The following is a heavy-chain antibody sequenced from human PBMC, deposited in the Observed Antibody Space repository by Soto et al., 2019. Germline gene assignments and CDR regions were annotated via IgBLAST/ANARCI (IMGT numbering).Heavy chain of an antibody. J-gene: IGHJ4*02. Sequence: GGSLRLSCAASGFTFNNYGMNWVRQAPGKGLEWVAIISNDGSNKYYIESVRGRFTISRDNSKNMLFLQMNSLRVEDTAVYFCSTLSSTWPTGADYWGPGTLVTVS. V-gene: IGHV3-30*03. CDR1: GFTFNNYG. CDR3: STLSSTWPTGADY. CDR2: ISNDGSNK. D-gene: IGHD6-13*01.